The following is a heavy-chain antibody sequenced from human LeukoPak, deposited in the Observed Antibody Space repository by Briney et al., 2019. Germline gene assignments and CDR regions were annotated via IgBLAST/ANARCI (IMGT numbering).Heavy chain of an antibody. Sequence: SQTLSLTCTVFGYAITSGGFSWNWIRQPPGKGLEWIGCIYDRGPAYYNPSLKSRVTISVDRFKNQFSLKLSSVTAADTAVYYCARGGGDYAYYYYGMDVWGQGTTVTVSS. V-gene: IGHV4-30-2*01. J-gene: IGHJ6*02. D-gene: IGHD4-17*01. CDR1: GYAITSGGFS. CDR3: ARGGGDYAYYYYGMDV. CDR2: IYDRGPA.